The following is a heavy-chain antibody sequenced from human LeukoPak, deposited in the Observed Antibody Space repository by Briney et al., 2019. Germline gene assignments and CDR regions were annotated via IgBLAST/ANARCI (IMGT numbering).Heavy chain of an antibody. CDR2: ISGSGGST. J-gene: IGHJ4*02. Sequence: GSLRLSCAASGFTFSSYAMSWVRQAPGKGLEWGSAISGSGGSTYYADSVKGRFTISRDNSKNPLYLQMNSLRAEDTAVYYCAKGPVGASHFDYWGQGTLVTVSS. CDR1: GFTFSSYA. CDR3: AKGPVGASHFDY. D-gene: IGHD1-26*01. V-gene: IGHV3-23*01.